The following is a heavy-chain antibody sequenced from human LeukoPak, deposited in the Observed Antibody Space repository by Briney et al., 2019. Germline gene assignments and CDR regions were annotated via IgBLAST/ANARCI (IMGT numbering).Heavy chain of an antibody. CDR1: GFTFSSYG. D-gene: IGHD3-22*01. V-gene: IGHV3-23*01. J-gene: IGHJ4*02. CDR3: AKDTDSSGLQLDY. CDR2: ISGSGGST. Sequence: GGTLRLSCAASGFTFSSYGMSWVRQAPGKGLEWVSAISGSGGSTYYADSVKGRFTISRDNSKNTLYLQMNSLRAEDTAVYYCAKDTDSSGLQLDYWGQGTLVTVSS.